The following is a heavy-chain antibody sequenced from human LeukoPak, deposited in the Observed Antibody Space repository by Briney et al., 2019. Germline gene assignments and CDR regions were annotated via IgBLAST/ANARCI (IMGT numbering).Heavy chain of an antibody. V-gene: IGHV4-30-4*08. CDR3: ARQDPGNWNDVGLWAFDI. CDR2: IYYSGST. Sequence: PSQTLSLTCTVSGGSISSGDYYWSWIRQPPGKGLEWIGYIYYSGSTYYNPSLKSRVTISVDTSKNQFSLKLSSVTAADTAVYYCARQDPGNWNDVGLWAFDIWGQGTMVTVSS. D-gene: IGHD1-1*01. CDR1: GGSISSGDYY. J-gene: IGHJ3*02.